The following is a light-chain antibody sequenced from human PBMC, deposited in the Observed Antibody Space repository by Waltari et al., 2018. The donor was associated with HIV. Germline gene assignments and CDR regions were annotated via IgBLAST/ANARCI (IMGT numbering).Light chain of an antibody. CDR3: AAWDDSLSGWV. V-gene: IGLV1-47*01. J-gene: IGLJ3*02. Sequence: QSALTQPPSTSGTPGQTVTIPCSGSSSNIGDNYVSWYQQLPGTAPKLLIYRNSKRPSGVRDRFSASKSGTSASLSINDLRSEDEAEYHCAAWDDSLSGWVFGGGTNLTVL. CDR1: SSNIGDNY. CDR2: RNS.